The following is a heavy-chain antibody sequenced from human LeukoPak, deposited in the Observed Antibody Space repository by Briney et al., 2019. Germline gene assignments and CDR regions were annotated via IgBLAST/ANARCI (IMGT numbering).Heavy chain of an antibody. D-gene: IGHD4-17*01. CDR1: GFTFDDYG. CDR3: AKPDYEDSFDY. J-gene: IGHJ4*02. Sequence: GGSLRLSCAASGFTFDDYGMSWVRQAPGKGLEWVSGINWNGGSTGYADSVKGRFTISRDNSKNTLYLQMNSLRAEDTAVYYCAKPDYEDSFDYWGQGTLVTVSS. CDR2: INWNGGST. V-gene: IGHV3-20*04.